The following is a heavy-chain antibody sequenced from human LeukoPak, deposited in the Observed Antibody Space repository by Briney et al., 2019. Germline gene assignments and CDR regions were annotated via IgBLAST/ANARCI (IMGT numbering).Heavy chain of an antibody. CDR3: ARDIREQQLLYYYYYGMDV. Sequence: SETLSLTCTVSGGSISSGGYYWSWIRQHPGKGLEWIGYIYYSGSTYYNPSLKSRVTISVDTSKNQFSLKLSSVTAADTAVYCCARDIREQQLLYYYYYGMDVWGQGTTVTVSS. J-gene: IGHJ6*02. CDR2: IYYSGST. D-gene: IGHD6-13*01. V-gene: IGHV4-31*03. CDR1: GGSISSGGYY.